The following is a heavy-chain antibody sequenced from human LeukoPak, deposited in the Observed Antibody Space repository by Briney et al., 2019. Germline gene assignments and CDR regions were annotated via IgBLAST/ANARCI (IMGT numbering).Heavy chain of an antibody. Sequence: PSETLSLTCTVSGGSISSGSYYWSWIRQPAGKGLEWIGRIYTSGSTNYNPSLKSRVTMSVDTSKNQFSLKLSSVTAADTAVYYCARDSTTSFLYYYYYYMDVWGKGTTVTIS. J-gene: IGHJ6*03. CDR2: IYTSGST. CDR1: GGSISSGSYY. V-gene: IGHV4-61*02. CDR3: ARDSTTSFLYYYYYYMDV. D-gene: IGHD1-7*01.